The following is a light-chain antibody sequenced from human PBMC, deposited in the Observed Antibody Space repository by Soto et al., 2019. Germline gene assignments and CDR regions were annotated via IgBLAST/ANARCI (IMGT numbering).Light chain of an antibody. CDR3: QQYNSYWT. V-gene: IGKV1-6*01. CDR1: QDIGND. J-gene: IGKJ1*01. CDR2: AAS. Sequence: AIQMTQSPSSLSASVGDRVTITCRATQDIGNDLGWYQQKPGKAPKLLIYAASSLQSGVPSRFSGSGSGTDFTLTISSLQPEDFATYYCQQYNSYWTFGQGTKVDIK.